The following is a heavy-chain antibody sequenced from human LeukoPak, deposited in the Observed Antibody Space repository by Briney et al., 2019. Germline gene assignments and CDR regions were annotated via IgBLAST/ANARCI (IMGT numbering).Heavy chain of an antibody. CDR2: ISACNGNT. V-gene: IGHV1-18*01. J-gene: IGHJ6*03. CDR3: ARGVGLLNYYYYYMDV. CDR1: GGTFSSYV. D-gene: IGHD3-22*01. Sequence: ASVKVSCKASGGTFSSYVISWVRQAPGQGLEWMGWISACNGNTNYAQKLQGRVTMTTDTSTSTAYMELRSLRSDDTAVYYCARGVGLLNYYYYYMDVWGKGTTVTISS.